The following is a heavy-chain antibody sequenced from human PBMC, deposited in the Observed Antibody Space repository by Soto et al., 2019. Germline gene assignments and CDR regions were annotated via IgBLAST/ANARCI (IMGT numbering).Heavy chain of an antibody. Sequence: SETLSLTCAVSGFCISSGNYWCWIRKPPGKGLEWIGSIFHGGNTYYNPSLKSRVTISVDMSKNQFSLKLNSVTAADTAVYYCTISRWSDAIDVWGQATVVTV. J-gene: IGHJ3*01. CDR1: GFCISSGNY. D-gene: IGHD2-15*01. CDR3: TISRWSDAIDV. V-gene: IGHV4-38-2*01. CDR2: IFHGGNT.